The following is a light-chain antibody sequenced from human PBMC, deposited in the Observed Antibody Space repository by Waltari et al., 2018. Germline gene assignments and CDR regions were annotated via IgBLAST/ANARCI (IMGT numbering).Light chain of an antibody. Sequence: SYELTQPPSVSVSPGQTASITCPGDKLGDKYVCWYRQKPGQSPILVIYQDTRRPSGIPERFSGSNSGNTATLTISGTQGMDEADYYCQAWDTSTVIFGGGTKLTVL. J-gene: IGLJ2*01. CDR3: QAWDTSTVI. CDR1: KLGDKY. V-gene: IGLV3-1*01. CDR2: QDT.